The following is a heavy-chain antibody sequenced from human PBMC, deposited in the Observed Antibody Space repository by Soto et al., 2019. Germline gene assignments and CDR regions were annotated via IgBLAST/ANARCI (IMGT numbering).Heavy chain of an antibody. CDR2: INPATGAA. D-gene: IGHD3-3*01. Sequence: QLHLVHSGAVVKKPGASVTVSCSASGYPVTAYYMHWVRQAPGRGLEWMGGINPATGAAKYTQTFQGRVTMARDTSTSTVFMEPRGLTSEDTAVFYCARGGGVGVAGSAAFDMWGQGTLVTVSS. V-gene: IGHV1-2*02. CDR1: GYPVTAYY. CDR3: ARGGGVGVAGSAAFDM. J-gene: IGHJ3*02.